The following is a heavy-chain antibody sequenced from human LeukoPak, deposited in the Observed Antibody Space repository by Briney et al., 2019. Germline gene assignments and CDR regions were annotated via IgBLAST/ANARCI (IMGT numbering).Heavy chain of an antibody. Sequence: ASVKVSCKASGYTFTNYDINWVRQATGQGLEWMGWMNPNSGNTGYAQKFQGRVNMTRNTSISTAYMELSSLRSEDTAVYYCARSPIAAAGTFDYWGQGTLVTVSS. J-gene: IGHJ4*02. CDR3: ARSPIAAAGTFDY. V-gene: IGHV1-8*01. D-gene: IGHD6-13*01. CDR1: GYTFTNYD. CDR2: MNPNSGNT.